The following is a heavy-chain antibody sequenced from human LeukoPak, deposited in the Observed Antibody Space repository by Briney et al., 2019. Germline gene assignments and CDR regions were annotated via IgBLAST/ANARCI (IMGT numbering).Heavy chain of an antibody. CDR1: GFTFDDYA. J-gene: IGHJ6*02. CDR3: ARLYCSSTSCYYYYGMDV. V-gene: IGHV3-9*01. D-gene: IGHD2-2*01. Sequence: GGSLRLSCAVSGFTFDDYAMQWVRQAPGKDLEWVSGIRWNSGSIGYADSVKGRFTISRDNAKNSLYLQMNSLRAEDTALYYCARLYCSSTSCYYYYGMDVWGQGTTVTVSS. CDR2: IRWNSGSI.